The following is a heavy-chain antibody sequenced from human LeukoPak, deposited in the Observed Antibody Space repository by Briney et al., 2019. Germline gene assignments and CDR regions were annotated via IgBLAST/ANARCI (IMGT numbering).Heavy chain of an antibody. CDR3: ARDGAKERGWFDP. D-gene: IGHD3-10*01. CDR1: GYSISSGYY. CDR2: IYHSGST. J-gene: IGHJ5*02. V-gene: IGHV4-38-2*02. Sequence: SETLSLTCTVSGYSISSGYYWGWIRQPPGKGLEWIGSIYHSGSTYYNLSLKSRVTISVDTSKNQFSLKLSSVTAADTAVYYCARDGAKERGWFDPWGQGTLVTVSS.